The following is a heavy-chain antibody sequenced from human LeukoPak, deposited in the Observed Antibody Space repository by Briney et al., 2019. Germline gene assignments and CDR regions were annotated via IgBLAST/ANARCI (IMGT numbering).Heavy chain of an antibody. CDR2: ISGGGGST. D-gene: IGHD1-26*01. J-gene: IGHJ4*02. Sequence: GGSLRLSCEASGFNFSTYWMNWVRQAPGKGLEWVSTISGGGGSTYYADSVKGRFTISRDNSKNTLYLQVNSLRAEDTAVYYCAKGGKWDVTPFDYWGQGTLVTVSS. V-gene: IGHV3-23*01. CDR1: GFNFSTYW. CDR3: AKGGKWDVTPFDY.